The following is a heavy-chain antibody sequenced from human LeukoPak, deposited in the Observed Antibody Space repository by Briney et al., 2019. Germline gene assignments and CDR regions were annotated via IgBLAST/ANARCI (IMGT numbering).Heavy chain of an antibody. CDR2: ISRSGGSS. D-gene: IGHD4-17*01. CDR3: AKDLSYGDTSYFYYYMDV. Sequence: PGGSLRLSCAASGFIYSNFAMNWVRQAPGKGLEWVSVISRSGGSSFYADSVKGRFIISRDNSKNTLYLQMNSLRVEDTAQYYCAKDLSYGDTSYFYYYMDVWGKGTTVTVSS. V-gene: IGHV3-23*01. J-gene: IGHJ6*03. CDR1: GFIYSNFA.